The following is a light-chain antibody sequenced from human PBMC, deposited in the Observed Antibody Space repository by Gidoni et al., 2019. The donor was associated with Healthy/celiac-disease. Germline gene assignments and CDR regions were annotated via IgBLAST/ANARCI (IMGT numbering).Light chain of an antibody. Sequence: EIVMTQSPATLSVSPGERATLSCRASQSVSSNLAWYQQKPGQAHRLLIYGASTRATGIPARFSGSGSGTEFTLIISSLQSEDFAVYYCQQYNNWPPVTFGGGTKVEIK. CDR3: QQYNNWPPVT. V-gene: IGKV3-15*01. CDR2: GAS. CDR1: QSVSSN. J-gene: IGKJ4*01.